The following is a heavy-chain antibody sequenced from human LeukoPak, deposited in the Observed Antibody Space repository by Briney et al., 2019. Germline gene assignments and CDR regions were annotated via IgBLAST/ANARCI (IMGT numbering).Heavy chain of an antibody. CDR2: ILYDGSNK. CDR1: GFTFSSYA. V-gene: IGHV3-30*04. CDR3: AKDSGAGELDIVDSNYYFDY. D-gene: IGHD2-15*01. Sequence: GGSLRLSCAASGFTFSSYAMYWVRQAPGKGLQWVATILYDGSNKYYVDSVKGRFTISRDNSKNTLYLQMNSLRAEDTAVYYCAKDSGAGELDIVDSNYYFDYWGQGTLVTVSS. J-gene: IGHJ4*02.